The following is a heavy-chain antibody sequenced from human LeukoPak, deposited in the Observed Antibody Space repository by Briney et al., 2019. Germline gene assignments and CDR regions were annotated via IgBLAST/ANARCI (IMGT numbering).Heavy chain of an antibody. CDR3: AKHGDYYDSSGYYS. J-gene: IGHJ4*02. D-gene: IGHD3-22*01. Sequence: GGSLRLSCAASGFTFSSYAMSWVRQAPGKGLEWVSAISGSGGSTYYADSVKGRFTISRDNAKNSLYLQMNSLRAEDTALYYCAKHGDYYDSSGYYSWGQGTLVTVSS. CDR2: ISGSGGST. CDR1: GFTFSSYA. V-gene: IGHV3-23*01.